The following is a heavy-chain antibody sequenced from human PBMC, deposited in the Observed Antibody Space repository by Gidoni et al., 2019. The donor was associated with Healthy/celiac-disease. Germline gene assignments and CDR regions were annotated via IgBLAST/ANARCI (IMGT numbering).Heavy chain of an antibody. D-gene: IGHD2-2*02. CDR3: ARHFPGIVVVPAAIRFLSHENNWFDP. J-gene: IGHJ5*02. V-gene: IGHV4-39*01. CDR1: GGSIRSSSYY. Sequence: QLQLQESGPGLVKPSETLSLTCTVSGGSIRSSSYYWGWIRQPPGKGLEWIGSIYYSGSTYYNPSLKSRVTISVDTSKNQFSLKLSSVTAADTAVYYCARHFPGIVVVPAAIRFLSHENNWFDPWGQGTLVTVSS. CDR2: IYYSGST.